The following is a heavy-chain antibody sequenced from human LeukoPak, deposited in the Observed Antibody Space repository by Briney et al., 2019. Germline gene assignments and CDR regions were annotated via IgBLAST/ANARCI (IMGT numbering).Heavy chain of an antibody. D-gene: IGHD3-3*01. V-gene: IGHV1-2*02. Sequence: GASVKVSCKASGYTFTGYYMHWVRQAPGQGLEWMGWINPNSGGTNYAQKFQGRVTMTRDTSISTAYMELSRLRSDDTAVYYCARPRTPNDFWSGYPGSGDYFDYWGQGTLVTVSS. CDR2: INPNSGGT. CDR1: GYTFTGYY. CDR3: ARPRTPNDFWSGYPGSGDYFDY. J-gene: IGHJ4*02.